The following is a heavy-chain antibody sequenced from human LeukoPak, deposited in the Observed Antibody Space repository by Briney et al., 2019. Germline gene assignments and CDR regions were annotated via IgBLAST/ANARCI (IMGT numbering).Heavy chain of an antibody. CDR3: ATAKTGTTTFDI. D-gene: IGHD1-7*01. CDR1: GFTFDDYA. CDR2: ISWNSGSI. V-gene: IGHV3-9*01. J-gene: IGHJ3*02. Sequence: GGSLRLSCAASGFTFDDYAMHWVRQAPGKGLEWVSGISWNSGSIGYADSVKGRFTISRDNAKNSLYLQMNSLRAEDTALYYCATAKTGTTTFDIWGQGTMVTVSS.